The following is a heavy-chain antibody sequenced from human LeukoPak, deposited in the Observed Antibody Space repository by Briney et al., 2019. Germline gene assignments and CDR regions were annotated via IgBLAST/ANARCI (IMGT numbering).Heavy chain of an antibody. D-gene: IGHD3-9*01. CDR3: AKVLRVYYDILTGYGEWDY. CDR2: ISYDGSNK. V-gene: IGHV3-30*18. CDR1: GFTFSSHG. Sequence: GRSLRLSCAASGFTFSSHGMHWVRQAPGKGLEWVAVISYDGSNKYYADSVKGRFTISRDNSKNTLYLQMNSLRAEDTAVYYCAKVLRVYYDILTGYGEWDYWGQGTLVTVSS. J-gene: IGHJ4*02.